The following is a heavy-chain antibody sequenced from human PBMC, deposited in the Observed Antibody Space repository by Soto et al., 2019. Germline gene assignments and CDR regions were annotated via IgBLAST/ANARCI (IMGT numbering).Heavy chain of an antibody. D-gene: IGHD6-19*01. J-gene: IGHJ4*02. CDR2: IYYSGST. Sequence: SETLSLTCTVSGGSIISYYWSWIRQPPGKGLEWIGYIYYSGSTNYNPSLKSRVTISVDTSKNQFSLKLSSVTAADTAVYYCARADIAVAGFDYWGQGTLVTVSS. CDR1: GGSIISYY. V-gene: IGHV4-59*01. CDR3: ARADIAVAGFDY.